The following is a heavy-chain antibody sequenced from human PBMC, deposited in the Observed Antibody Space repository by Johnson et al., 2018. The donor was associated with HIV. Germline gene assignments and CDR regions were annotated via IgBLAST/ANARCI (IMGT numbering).Heavy chain of an antibody. V-gene: IGHV3-20*04. Sequence: VQLVESGGGVERPGGSLRLSCVGSGFIFDDYGMSWVRQVPGKGLEWVSGIDWTGASTGYADSVKGRFTIFRDNSKNTLYLQMNSLRAEDTAVYYCATSTASDAVDIWGQGTMVTVSS. CDR2: IDWTGAST. CDR3: ATSTASDAVDI. D-gene: IGHD1-1*01. CDR1: GFIFDDYG. J-gene: IGHJ3*02.